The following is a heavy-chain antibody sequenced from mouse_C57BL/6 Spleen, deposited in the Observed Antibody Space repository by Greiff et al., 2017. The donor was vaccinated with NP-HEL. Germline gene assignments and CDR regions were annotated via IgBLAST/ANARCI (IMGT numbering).Heavy chain of an antibody. CDR1: GYAFSSSW. V-gene: IGHV1-82*01. CDR3: ARSVITTVVEGPYYFDY. CDR2: IYPGDGDT. Sequence: QVQLKESGPELVKPGASVKISCKASGYAFSSSWMNWVKQRPGKGLEWIGRIYPGDGDTNYNGKFKGKATLTADKSSSTAYMQLSSLTSEDSAVYFCARSVITTVVEGPYYFDYWGQGTTLTVSS. D-gene: IGHD1-1*01. J-gene: IGHJ2*01.